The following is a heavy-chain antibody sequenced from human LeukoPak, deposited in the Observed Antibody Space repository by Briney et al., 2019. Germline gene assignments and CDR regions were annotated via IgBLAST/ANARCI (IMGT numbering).Heavy chain of an antibody. CDR3: ARHFLDSRAYSPAGY. Sequence: PSETLSFTCTVSGGSISSSSFYWGWIRQPPGKGLEWIGSIYYSGSTYYSPSLKSRVTISVDTSKNQFSLRLYSVTAADTALYYCARHFLDSRAYSPAGYWGQGTLVTVSS. V-gene: IGHV4-39*01. CDR1: GGSISSSSFY. J-gene: IGHJ4*02. CDR2: IYYSGST. D-gene: IGHD2-15*01.